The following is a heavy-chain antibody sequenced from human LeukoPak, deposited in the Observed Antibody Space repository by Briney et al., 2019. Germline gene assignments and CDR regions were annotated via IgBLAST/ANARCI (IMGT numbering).Heavy chain of an antibody. J-gene: IGHJ4*02. CDR3: ARQGYYDDSSGYFDY. CDR2: IYYSGST. V-gene: IGHV4-59*08. Sequence: SETLSLTCTVSGGSISSYYWSWIRQPPGKGLEWIGYIYYSGSTNYNPSLKSRVTISVDTSKNQFSLKLSSVTAADTAVYYCARQGYYDDSSGYFDYWGQGTLVTVSS. CDR1: GGSISSYY. D-gene: IGHD3-22*01.